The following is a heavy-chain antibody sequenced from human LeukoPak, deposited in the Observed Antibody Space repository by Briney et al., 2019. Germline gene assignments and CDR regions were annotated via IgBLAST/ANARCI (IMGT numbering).Heavy chain of an antibody. Sequence: GASVKVSCKASGYTFTSYAMHWVRQAPGQRLEWMGWINAGNGNTKYSQKFQGRVTITRDTSASTAYMELSSLRSEDTAVYYCARDYPEPRYYYYGMDVWGQGTTVTVSS. V-gene: IGHV1-3*01. CDR3: ARDYPEPRYYYYGMDV. CDR1: GYTFTSYA. D-gene: IGHD1-14*01. J-gene: IGHJ6*02. CDR2: INAGNGNT.